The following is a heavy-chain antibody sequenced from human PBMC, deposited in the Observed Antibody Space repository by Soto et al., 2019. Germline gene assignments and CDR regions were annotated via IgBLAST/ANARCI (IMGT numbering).Heavy chain of an antibody. J-gene: IGHJ6*03. D-gene: IGHD1-1*01. V-gene: IGHV3-23*01. Sequence: GGSLRLSCAASGFTFRSYAMSWVRQAPGKGLEWVSAISGSGGSTYYADSVKGRFTISRDNSKNTLYLQMNSLRAEDTAVYYCAKEYDPALYYYYYMDVWGKGTTVTVSS. CDR1: GFTFRSYA. CDR2: ISGSGGST. CDR3: AKEYDPALYYYYYMDV.